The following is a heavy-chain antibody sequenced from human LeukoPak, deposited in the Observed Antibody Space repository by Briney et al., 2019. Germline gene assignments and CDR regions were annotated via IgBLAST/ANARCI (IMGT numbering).Heavy chain of an antibody. J-gene: IGHJ3*01. V-gene: IGHV4-59*08. D-gene: IGHD6-19*01. CDR3: ARHITVSYDAFNL. CDR2: VFYSGGT. Sequence: PSETLSPTCTVSGGSITGYYWSWIRQPPGKGLEWIGYVFYSGGTLYNPSLKSRVAISVDTSKTQFSLKLTSVTAADTAVYYCARHITVSYDAFNLWGRGTMVTVSS. CDR1: GGSITGYY.